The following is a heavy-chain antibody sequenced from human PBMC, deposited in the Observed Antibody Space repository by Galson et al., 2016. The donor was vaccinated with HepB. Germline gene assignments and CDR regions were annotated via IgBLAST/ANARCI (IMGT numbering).Heavy chain of an antibody. V-gene: IGHV4-39*01. CDR2: IYYFGTT. Sequence: SETLSLTCAVSGGSISGSPYYWGWIRQPPGQGLEWIASIYYFGTTYYNPSLKSRVTISEDTSQNQFSLKLISVTAADTSIYYCARLGLVEGAGHWGLGTLVTVSS. CDR3: ARLGLVEGAGH. J-gene: IGHJ4*02. CDR1: GGSISGSPYY. D-gene: IGHD3-16*01.